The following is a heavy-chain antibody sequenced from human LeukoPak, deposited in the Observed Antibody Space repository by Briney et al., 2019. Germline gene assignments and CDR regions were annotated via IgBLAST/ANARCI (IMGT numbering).Heavy chain of an antibody. CDR1: GGSISSYY. V-gene: IGHV4-59*01. Sequence: PSETLSLTCTVSGGSISSYYWSWIRQPPGKGLEWIGYIYYSGSTNYNPSLKSRVTISVDTSKNQFSLKLSSVTAADTAVYCCARDRLWFGEFYYGMDVWGQGTTVTVSS. CDR2: IYYSGST. D-gene: IGHD3-10*01. CDR3: ARDRLWFGEFYYGMDV. J-gene: IGHJ6*02.